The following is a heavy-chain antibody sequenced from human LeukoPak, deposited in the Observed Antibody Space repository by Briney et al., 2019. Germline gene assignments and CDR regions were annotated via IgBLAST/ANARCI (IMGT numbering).Heavy chain of an antibody. CDR2: IYYSGST. V-gene: IGHV4-39*07. Sequence: SETLSLTCTVSGGSISSSSYYWGWIRQPPGKGLEWIGSIYYSGSTYYNPSLKSRVTISVDTSKNQFSLKLSSVTAADTAVYYCARDFILTGYWSATQKPLYDYWGQGTLVTVSS. CDR3: ARDFILTGYWSATQKPLYDY. J-gene: IGHJ4*02. CDR1: GGSISSSSYY. D-gene: IGHD3-9*01.